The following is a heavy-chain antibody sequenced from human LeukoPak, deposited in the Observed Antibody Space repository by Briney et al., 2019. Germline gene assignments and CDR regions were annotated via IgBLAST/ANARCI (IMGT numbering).Heavy chain of an antibody. CDR1: GFTFSSYG. V-gene: IGHV3-30*02. CDR2: IRYDGSNK. Sequence: GGCLRLSCAASGFTFSSYGMHWVRQAPGKGLEWVAFIRYDGSNKYYADSVKGRFTISRDNSKNTLYLQMNSLRAEDTAVYYCAKDHFTTPSIAARNSDYWGQGTLVTVSS. D-gene: IGHD6-6*01. J-gene: IGHJ4*02. CDR3: AKDHFTTPSIAARNSDY.